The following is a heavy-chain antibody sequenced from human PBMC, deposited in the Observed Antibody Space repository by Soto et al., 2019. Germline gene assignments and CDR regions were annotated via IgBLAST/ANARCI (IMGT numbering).Heavy chain of an antibody. J-gene: IGHJ4*02. D-gene: IGHD3-9*01. CDR3: ARVTTFYDILTSSYALNYFDY. CDR1: GFTLGDFA. Sequence: GGSLRLSCTGSGFTLGDFAMSWVRQAPGKGLECVSVIYAGGNTYYPDSVKGRFIISSDNSKNTLFLQMNNLRAEDTAVYYCARVTTFYDILTSSYALNYFDYWGQGTRVTVSS. V-gene: IGHV3-53*01. CDR2: IYAGGNT.